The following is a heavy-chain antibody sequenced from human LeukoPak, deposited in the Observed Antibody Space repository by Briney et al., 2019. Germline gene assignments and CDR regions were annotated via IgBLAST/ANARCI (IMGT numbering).Heavy chain of an antibody. V-gene: IGHV4-59*12. CDR1: GGSISSYY. D-gene: IGHD5-24*01. J-gene: IGHJ4*02. Sequence: PSETLSLTCTVSGGSISSYYWSWIRQPPGKGLECIGYIYYSGSTNYNPSLKSRVTISADTSKNQFSLKLSSVTAADTAVYYCARVFYWRWPIYYFDYWGQGTLVTVSS. CDR3: ARVFYWRWPIYYFDY. CDR2: IYYSGST.